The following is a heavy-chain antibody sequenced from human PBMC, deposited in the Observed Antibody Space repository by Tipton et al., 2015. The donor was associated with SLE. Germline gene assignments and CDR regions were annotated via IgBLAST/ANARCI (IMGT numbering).Heavy chain of an antibody. CDR1: GYSISSGYY. D-gene: IGHD1-26*01. Sequence: TLSLTCAVSGYSISSGYYWGWIRQPPGKGLEWIGSIYHSGSTYYNPSLKSRVTISVDTSKNQFSLKLSSVTAADTAVYYCARDRNRSGSLDYWGQGTLVTVSS. CDR2: IYHSGST. V-gene: IGHV4-38-2*02. CDR3: ARDRNRSGSLDY. J-gene: IGHJ4*02.